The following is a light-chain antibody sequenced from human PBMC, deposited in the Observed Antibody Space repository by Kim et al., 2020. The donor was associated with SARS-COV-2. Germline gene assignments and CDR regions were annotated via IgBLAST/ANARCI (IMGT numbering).Light chain of an antibody. CDR2: GAS. CDR1: QDISIY. J-gene: IGKJ4*01. Sequence: DIQMTQSPSSLSASVGDRVTITCRASQDISIYLAWIQQRPGEAPKSLIYGASRLHSGVSSRFSGSGSGTDFTLTISSLQPEDFATYYRQQYSAYPPTFGGGPKLEI. V-gene: IGKV1-16*01. CDR3: QQYSAYPPT.